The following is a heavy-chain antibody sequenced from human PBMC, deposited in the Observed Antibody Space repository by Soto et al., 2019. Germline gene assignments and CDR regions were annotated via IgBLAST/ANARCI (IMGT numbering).Heavy chain of an antibody. CDR2: IYYSGST. D-gene: IGHD3-22*01. V-gene: IGHV4-30-4*01. CDR3: ARVRPDYYDSSGYFDY. J-gene: IGHJ4*02. Sequence: SETLALSCAVSGGSISSGDYYWSWIRQPPGKGLEWIGYIYYSGSTYYNPSLKSRVTISVDTSKNQFPLKLSSVTAADTAVYYCARVRPDYYDSSGYFDYRGQGTQVTVSS. CDR1: GGSISSGDYY.